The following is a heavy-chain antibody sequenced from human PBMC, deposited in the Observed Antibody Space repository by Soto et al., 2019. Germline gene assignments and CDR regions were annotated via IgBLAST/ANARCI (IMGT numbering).Heavy chain of an antibody. CDR2: TDPSDSYT. Sequence: PGESLKISCKGSGYSCTNYWITWVRQMPGKGLEWMGRTDPSDSYTNYSPSFQGHVTISADKSISTAYLQWSSLKASYTAVSYCASQDISPNFRVPSGMEVWGHVTTVTVSS. CDR3: ASQDISPNFRVPSGMEV. V-gene: IGHV5-10-1*01. J-gene: IGHJ6*02. D-gene: IGHD2-15*01. CDR1: GYSCTNYW.